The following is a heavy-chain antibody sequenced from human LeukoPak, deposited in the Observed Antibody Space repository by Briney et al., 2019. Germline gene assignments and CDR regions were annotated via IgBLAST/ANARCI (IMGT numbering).Heavy chain of an antibody. J-gene: IGHJ6*02. D-gene: IGHD4-11*01. CDR1: GFTFSSYA. Sequence: GGSLRLSCAASGFTFSSYAMHWVRQAPGKGLEWVAVISYDGSNKYYADSVKGRFTISRDNSKNTLYLQMSSLRAEDTAVYYCARVTRGYYSNYDYYYGMDVWGQGTTVTVSS. CDR2: ISYDGSNK. V-gene: IGHV3-30-3*01. CDR3: ARVTRGYYSNYDYYYGMDV.